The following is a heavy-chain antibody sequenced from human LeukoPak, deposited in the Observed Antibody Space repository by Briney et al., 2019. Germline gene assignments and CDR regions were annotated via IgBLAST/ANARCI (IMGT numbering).Heavy chain of an antibody. D-gene: IGHD3-22*01. V-gene: IGHV3-23*01. CDR2: ISGSGGST. J-gene: IGHJ4*02. CDR3: AKGSPPLITMIVVVTPIDY. CDR1: GFTFSSYA. Sequence: GGSLRLSCAASGFTFSSYAMSWVRQAPGKGLEWVSAISGSGGSTYYADSVKGRFTISRDNSKNTLYLQMNSLRAEDTAVYDCAKGSPPLITMIVVVTPIDYWGQGTLVTVSS.